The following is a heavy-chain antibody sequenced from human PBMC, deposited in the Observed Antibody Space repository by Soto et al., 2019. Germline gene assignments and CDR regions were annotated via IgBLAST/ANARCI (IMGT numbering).Heavy chain of an antibody. CDR2: IIPILRST. Sequence: QVQLLQSGAELREPGSSVRISCTPSGGTFVSSAFAWVRQAPGGKLEWMGGIIPILRSTKYAEKFLGRLTITADDSSRTDYLKLSSLTFDDTAVYFCAKKNPHGDSNKAWLDPWGQGTLVTVST. J-gene: IGHJ5*02. CDR1: GGTFVSSA. CDR3: AKKNPHGDSNKAWLDP. D-gene: IGHD2-8*01. V-gene: IGHV1-69*01.